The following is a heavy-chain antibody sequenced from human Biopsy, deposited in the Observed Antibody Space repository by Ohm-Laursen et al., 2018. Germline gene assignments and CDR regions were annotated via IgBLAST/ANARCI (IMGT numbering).Heavy chain of an antibody. Sequence: ASVKVSCKAFGYTFTGYYIHWVRQAPGQGLEWVGIINPTGGTASYAEKFQGRVTLTRDTSTGTVYLELNSLISEDTALYYCARDETGSSVFGPYYYGMDVWGQGTTVTVSS. CDR1: GYTFTGYY. V-gene: IGHV1-46*01. CDR3: ARDETGSSVFGPYYYGMDV. J-gene: IGHJ6*02. CDR2: INPTGGTA. D-gene: IGHD3-9*01.